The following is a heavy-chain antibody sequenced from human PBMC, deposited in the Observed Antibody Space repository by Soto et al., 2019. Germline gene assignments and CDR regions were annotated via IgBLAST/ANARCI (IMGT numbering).Heavy chain of an antibody. Sequence: QVQLVQSGAEVKKPGASVKVSCKASGYTFTSYDINWVRQATGQGLEWMGWMNPNSGNTGYAQKFQGRVTMTRNTSQSTAYMELSSLRSEDTAVYYCARWPDGYYYYGMDVWGQGTTVTVSS. CDR1: GYTFTSYD. J-gene: IGHJ6*02. CDR2: MNPNSGNT. CDR3: ARWPDGYYYYGMDV. V-gene: IGHV1-8*01.